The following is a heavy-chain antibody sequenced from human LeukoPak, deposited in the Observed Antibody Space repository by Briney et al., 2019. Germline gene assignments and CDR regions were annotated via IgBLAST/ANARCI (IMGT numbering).Heavy chain of an antibody. CDR3: ARDSGGYCSGGSCYSFWFDP. V-gene: IGHV1-69*06. CDR1: GGTFSSYA. CDR2: IIPIFGTA. J-gene: IGHJ5*02. D-gene: IGHD2-15*01. Sequence: SVKVSCKASGGTFSSYAISWVRQAPGQGLEWMGGIIPIFGTANYAQKFQGRVTITADKSTSTAYMELSSLRSEDTAVYYCARDSGGYCSGGSCYSFWFDPWGQGTLVTVSS.